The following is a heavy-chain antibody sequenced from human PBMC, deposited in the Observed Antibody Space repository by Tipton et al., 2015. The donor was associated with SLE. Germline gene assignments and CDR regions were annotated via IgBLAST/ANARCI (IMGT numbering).Heavy chain of an antibody. CDR1: GESFSGYY. J-gene: IGHJ4*02. V-gene: IGHV4-34*01. Sequence: TLSLTCAVYGESFSGYYWTWIRQPPGKGLEWIGEVDPSGSTNYNPSLSSRVTISIDTSKNQFSLRLKSVTAADTAVYYCARGGGPWGYYFDNWGQGNLVTVSS. CDR3: ARGGGPWGYYFDN. D-gene: IGHD1-26*01. CDR2: VDPSGST.